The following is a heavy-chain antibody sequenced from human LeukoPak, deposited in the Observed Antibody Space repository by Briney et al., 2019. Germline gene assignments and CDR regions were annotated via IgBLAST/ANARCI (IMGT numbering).Heavy chain of an antibody. Sequence: ASVKVSCKASGYTFTSYGVSWVRQAPGQGLEWMGWISAYNGNTNYAQKLQGRVTMTTDTSTSTAYMELRSLGSDDTAVYYCARGHTFYYDDSGYPPDYFDYWGQGTLVTVSS. CDR3: ARGHTFYYDDSGYPPDYFDY. V-gene: IGHV1-18*01. CDR2: ISAYNGNT. CDR1: GYTFTSYG. J-gene: IGHJ4*02. D-gene: IGHD3-22*01.